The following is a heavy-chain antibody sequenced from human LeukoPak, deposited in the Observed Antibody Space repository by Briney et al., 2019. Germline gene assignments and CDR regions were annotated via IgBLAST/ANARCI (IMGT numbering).Heavy chain of an antibody. V-gene: IGHV3-64*01. CDR3: ARTVAGTRGVDYFDY. CDR1: GFTFSSYA. J-gene: IGHJ4*02. CDR2: ISSNGGST. Sequence: PGGSLRLSCAASGFTFSSYAMHWVRQAPGKGLEYVSAISSNGGSTYYANSVKGRFTISRDNSKNTLYLQMGSLRAEDMAVYYCARTVAGTRGVDYFDYWGQGTLVTVSS. D-gene: IGHD6-19*01.